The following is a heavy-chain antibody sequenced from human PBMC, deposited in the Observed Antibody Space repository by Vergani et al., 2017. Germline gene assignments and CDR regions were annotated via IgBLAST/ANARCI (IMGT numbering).Heavy chain of an antibody. D-gene: IGHD5-18*01. CDR2: IYYIGST. CDR3: ARDSGGYSPYYMDV. J-gene: IGHJ6*03. CDR1: GGSISSYY. V-gene: IGHV4-59*01. Sequence: QVQLQESGPGLVKPSETLSLTCTVSGGSISSYYWSWIRQPPGKGLEWIGYIYYIGSTNYNPPLKSRVTISVDTSKNQFSLKLSSVTAADTAVYYCARDSGGYSPYYMDVWGKGTTVTVSS.